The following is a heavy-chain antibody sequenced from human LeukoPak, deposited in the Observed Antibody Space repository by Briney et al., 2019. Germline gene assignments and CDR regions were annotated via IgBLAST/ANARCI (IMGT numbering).Heavy chain of an antibody. D-gene: IGHD7-27*01. CDR2: VYRSGTT. J-gene: IGHJ4*02. CDR3: ARENWVFDY. Sequence: SETLSLTCVVSGYSISSGYHWGWIRQPPGKGLEWIGSVYRSGTTYYDPSLKSRVTISVDTSKNQISLKVRSVTAADTAMYYCARENWVFDYWGPGILVTVSS. V-gene: IGHV4-38-2*02. CDR1: GYSISSGYH.